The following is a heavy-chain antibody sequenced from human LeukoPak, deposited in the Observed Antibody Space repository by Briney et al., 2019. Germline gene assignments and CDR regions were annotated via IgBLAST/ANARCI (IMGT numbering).Heavy chain of an antibody. D-gene: IGHD2-21*02. V-gene: IGHV5-51*01. CDR3: ATLWGYCGGDCYNRFDY. Sequence: HGESLKISCKSSGYRFTNYWVGWVRQKPGKGLEWMGIIYPGDSDTRYSPSFQGQVTISADKSISTAYLQWSSLKASDTAMYYCATLWGYCGGDCYNRFDYWGQGTLVTVSS. J-gene: IGHJ4*02. CDR1: GYRFTNYW. CDR2: IYPGDSDT.